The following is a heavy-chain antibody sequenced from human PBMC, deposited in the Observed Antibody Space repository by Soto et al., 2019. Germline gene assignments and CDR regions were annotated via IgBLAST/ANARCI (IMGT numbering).Heavy chain of an antibody. CDR3: AHREGSGSYGNWFDP. CDR1: GFSLSTRGVG. Sequence: QITLKESCPTLVKPTPTLTLTCTFSGFSLSTRGVGVGWIRQPPGQALQWIALIYWDDDKRYSPSLKSRLTITKDTSKNQVVLTVTDMDPVDTATYYCAHREGSGSYGNWFDPCFQGTLVTDST. V-gene: IGHV2-5*02. CDR2: IYWDDDK. J-gene: IGHJ5*02. D-gene: IGHD3-10*01.